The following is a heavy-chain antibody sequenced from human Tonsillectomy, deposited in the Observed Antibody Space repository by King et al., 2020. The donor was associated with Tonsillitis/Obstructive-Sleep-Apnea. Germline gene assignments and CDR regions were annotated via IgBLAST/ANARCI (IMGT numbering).Heavy chain of an antibody. CDR2: INHSGST. CDR1: GGSFSGYY. D-gene: IGHD4-17*01. Sequence: VQLQQWGAGLLKPSETLSLTCAVYGGSFSGYYWSWIRQPPGKGLEWIGEINHSGSTKYNPSLKSRLTISVDTSKNQFSLKLISVTAADTAVYYCAREVNYGDGGSANWFDPWGQGTLVTVSS. J-gene: IGHJ5*02. V-gene: IGHV4-34*01. CDR3: AREVNYGDGGSANWFDP.